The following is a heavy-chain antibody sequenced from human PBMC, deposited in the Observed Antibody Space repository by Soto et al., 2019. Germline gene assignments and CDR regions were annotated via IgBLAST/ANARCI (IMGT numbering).Heavy chain of an antibody. D-gene: IGHD6-13*01. CDR3: ARHPERIAEIGWFDP. J-gene: IGHJ5*02. CDR1: GFTFSSYA. CDR2: ISGSGGST. Sequence: GGSLRLSCAASGFTFSSYAMSWVRQAPGKGLEWVSAISGSGGSTYYADSVKGRFTISRDNSKNTLYLQMNSPRAEDTAVYYCARHPERIAEIGWFDPWGQGTLVTVSS. V-gene: IGHV3-23*01.